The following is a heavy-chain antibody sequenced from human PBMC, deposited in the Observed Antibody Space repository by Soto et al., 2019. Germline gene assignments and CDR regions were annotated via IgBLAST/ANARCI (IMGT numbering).Heavy chain of an antibody. CDR3: ARDRVWLGELLQCAV. J-gene: IGHJ6*01. CDR1: GGSISSGGYS. V-gene: IGHV4-30-2*01. D-gene: IGHD3-10*01. CDR2: IYHSGST. Sequence: PSGTLSLTCAVSGGSISSGGYSWSWIRQPPGKGLEWIGYIYHSGSTYYNPSLKSRVTISVDRSKNQFSLKLSSVTAADTAVYYWARDRVWLGELLQCAVWVQG.